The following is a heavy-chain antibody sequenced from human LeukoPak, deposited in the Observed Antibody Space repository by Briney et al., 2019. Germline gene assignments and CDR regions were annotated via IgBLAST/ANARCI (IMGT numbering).Heavy chain of an antibody. V-gene: IGHV4-4*07. D-gene: IGHD3-10*01. CDR1: GGSISSDY. CDR2: IYTSGRT. J-gene: IGHJ3*01. Sequence: SETLSLTCTVSGGSISSDYWTWIRQPAGKGLEWIGRIYTSGRTNYSPSLRSRVTMSVDTSKNEFSLRLSSVTAADTAVYYCARDVYYASGTSGFDVWGQGTMVTVSS. CDR3: ARDVYYASGTSGFDV.